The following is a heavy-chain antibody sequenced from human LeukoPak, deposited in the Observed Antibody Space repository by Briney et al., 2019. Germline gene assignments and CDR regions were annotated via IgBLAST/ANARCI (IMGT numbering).Heavy chain of an antibody. CDR3: ARVSSSAGGGVDI. Sequence: GGSLRLSCAAPGFTFSDYYMSWIRQAPGKGLEWLSFISSSGGTIYSADPVKGRFTISRDNAKKSLYLQMNSLRAEDTAVYYCARVSSSAGGGVDIWGQGTMVTVSS. CDR2: ISSSGGTI. V-gene: IGHV3-11*04. D-gene: IGHD2-8*02. J-gene: IGHJ3*02. CDR1: GFTFSDYY.